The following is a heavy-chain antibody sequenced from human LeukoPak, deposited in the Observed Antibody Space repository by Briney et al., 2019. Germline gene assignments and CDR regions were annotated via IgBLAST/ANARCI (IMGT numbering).Heavy chain of an antibody. CDR1: GYTFTGYY. D-gene: IGHD3-9*01. CDR2: INPNSGGT. J-gene: IGHJ4*02. CDR3: ARGGGYSILTGYPLDY. V-gene: IGHV1-2*02. Sequence: ASVKVSCKASGYTFTGYYMHWVRQAPGQGLEWMGWINPNSGGTNYAQQFQGRVTMTRDTSISTAYMELSRLGSDDTAVFYCARGGGYSILTGYPLDYWGQGTLVTVSS.